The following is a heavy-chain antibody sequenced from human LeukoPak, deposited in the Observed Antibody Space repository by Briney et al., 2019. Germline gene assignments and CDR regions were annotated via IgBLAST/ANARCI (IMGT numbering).Heavy chain of an antibody. D-gene: IGHD3-22*01. J-gene: IGHJ4*02. CDR1: GGAISCGGYD. CDR3: ARAPTAYYYDSSGYTLYGVPFDY. Sequence: TLSLTGTVSGGAISCGGYDARSINQHPGKGLEWIGYIYYSGSTYYNPSLKSRVTISVDTSKNQFSLKLSSVTAADTAVYYCARAPTAYYYDSSGYTLYGVPFDYWGQGTLVTVSS. V-gene: IGHV4-31*03. CDR2: IYYSGST.